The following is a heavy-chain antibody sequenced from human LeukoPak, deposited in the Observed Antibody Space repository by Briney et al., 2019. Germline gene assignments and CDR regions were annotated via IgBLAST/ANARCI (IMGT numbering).Heavy chain of an antibody. D-gene: IGHD2/OR15-2a*01. V-gene: IGHV4-34*01. J-gene: IGHJ6*03. CDR3: NSRGGYYYYMDV. CDR2: INHSGRT. Sequence: NPAETLSLTCAVYGGSFSGYYWSWIRQPPGKGLEWIGEINHSGRTNYYPSLKSRVTISVDTSKNQFSLELSSVTAADTAVYYCNSRGGYYYYMDVWGKGTTVTVSS. CDR1: GGSFSGYY.